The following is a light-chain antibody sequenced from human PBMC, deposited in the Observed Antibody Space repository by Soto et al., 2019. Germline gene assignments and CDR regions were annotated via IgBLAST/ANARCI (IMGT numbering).Light chain of an antibody. CDR3: SSYTISSTYV. CDR2: DVS. V-gene: IGLV2-14*01. J-gene: IGLJ1*01. Sequence: QSVLTQPASVSGSPGQSIAISCIGSSSDVGGYNYVSWHQQHPGKAPKVVIYDVSNRPSGVSDRFSGSKSGNTASLTISGLQAEDEADYYCSSYTISSTYVFGPGTKVTVL. CDR1: SSDVGGYNY.